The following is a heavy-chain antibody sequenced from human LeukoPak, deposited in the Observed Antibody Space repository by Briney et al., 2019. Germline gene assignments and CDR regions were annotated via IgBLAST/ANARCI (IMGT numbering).Heavy chain of an antibody. D-gene: IGHD1-26*01. Sequence: ITPYNANTNYAQKLQGRLTMTTDTSASTAYMELRSLRSDDTAVYYCARRGPLKWELLPIDYWGQGTLVTVSS. CDR3: ARRGPLKWELLPIDY. V-gene: IGHV1-18*01. CDR2: ITPYNANT. J-gene: IGHJ4*02.